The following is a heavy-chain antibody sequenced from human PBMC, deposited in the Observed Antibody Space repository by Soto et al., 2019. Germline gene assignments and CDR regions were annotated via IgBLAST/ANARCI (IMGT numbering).Heavy chain of an antibody. Sequence: GGSLRLFCAASGFTFSSYGMHWVRQAPGKGLEWVAVISYDGSNKYYADSVKGRFTISRDNSKNTLYLQMNSLRAEDTAVYYCAKLYYYDSSGYYYYYYYGMDVWGQGTTVTVSS. V-gene: IGHV3-30*18. J-gene: IGHJ6*02. CDR1: GFTFSSYG. D-gene: IGHD3-22*01. CDR2: ISYDGSNK. CDR3: AKLYYYDSSGYYYYYYYGMDV.